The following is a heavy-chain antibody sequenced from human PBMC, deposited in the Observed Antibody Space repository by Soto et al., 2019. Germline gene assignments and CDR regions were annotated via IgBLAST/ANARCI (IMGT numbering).Heavy chain of an antibody. Sequence: QVQLVQSGAEVKKPGSSVKVSCKASGGTFSSYAISWVRQAPGQGLEWMGGIIPIFGTANYAQKFQGRVTFPADESMTAAYMEMSGLRSEDRAVYYCARDLCSGGLRNGAAAGDYYYYGMDVWGQGTTVTVSS. V-gene: IGHV1-69*01. CDR3: ARDLCSGGLRNGAAAGDYYYYGMDV. CDR1: GGTFSSYA. D-gene: IGHD6-13*01. CDR2: IIPIFGTA. J-gene: IGHJ6*02.